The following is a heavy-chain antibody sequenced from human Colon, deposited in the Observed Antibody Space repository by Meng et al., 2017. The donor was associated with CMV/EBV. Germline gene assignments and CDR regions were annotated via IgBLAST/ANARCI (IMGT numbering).Heavy chain of an antibody. Sequence: QVQPQQWGAGPVKPSEALSLTCAVYGGSFSGYYWSWIRQPPGKGLEWIGEINHSGDTHYNPSLKSRVTILVDTSKNQFSLNLDSVTAADTAVYYCARITRRFDPWGQGTLVTVSS. J-gene: IGHJ5*02. V-gene: IGHV4-34*01. CDR3: ARITRRFDP. CDR2: INHSGDT. D-gene: IGHD2-2*01. CDR1: GGSFSGYY.